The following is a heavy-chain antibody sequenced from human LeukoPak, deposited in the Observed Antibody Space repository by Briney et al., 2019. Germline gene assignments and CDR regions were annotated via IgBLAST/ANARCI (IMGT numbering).Heavy chain of an antibody. CDR2: VKGDGSFT. V-gene: IGHV3-74*01. J-gene: IGHJ4*02. D-gene: IGHD3-10*01. CDR1: GFSFSNYW. Sequence: GGSLRLSCAASGFSFSNYWMHWVRQAPGKGLVWVSRVKGDGSFTDYAGSVEGRFTISRANAKNTLYLQMYSLRVEDTAVYYCAGSRYPEPQDLNYWGQGTLVIVS. CDR3: AGSRYPEPQDLNY.